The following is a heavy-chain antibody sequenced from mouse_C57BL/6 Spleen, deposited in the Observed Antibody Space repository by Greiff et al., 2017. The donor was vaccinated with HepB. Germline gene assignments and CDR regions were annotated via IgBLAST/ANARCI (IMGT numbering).Heavy chain of an antibody. D-gene: IGHD4-1*01. Sequence: QVQLQQSGAELVKPGASVKISCKASGYAFSSYWMNWVKQRPGKGLEWIGQIYPGDGDTNYNGKFKGKATLTADKSSSTAYMQLSSLTSEDSAVYFCARCWDWDYFDYWGQGTTLTVSS. CDR3: ARCWDWDYFDY. CDR2: IYPGDGDT. CDR1: GYAFSSYW. J-gene: IGHJ2*01. V-gene: IGHV1-80*01.